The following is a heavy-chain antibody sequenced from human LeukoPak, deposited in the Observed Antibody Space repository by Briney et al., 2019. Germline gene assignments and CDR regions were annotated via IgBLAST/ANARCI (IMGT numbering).Heavy chain of an antibody. CDR3: ARARITMVRGVIITPIDY. CDR1: GYTFTSYG. V-gene: IGHV1-69*05. CDR2: IIPIFGTA. Sequence: SVKVSCKASGYTFTSYGISWVRQAPGQGLEWMGGIIPIFGTANYAQKFQGRVTITTDESTSTAYMELSSLRSEDTAVYYCARARITMVRGVIITPIDYWGQGTLVTVSS. J-gene: IGHJ4*02. D-gene: IGHD3-10*01.